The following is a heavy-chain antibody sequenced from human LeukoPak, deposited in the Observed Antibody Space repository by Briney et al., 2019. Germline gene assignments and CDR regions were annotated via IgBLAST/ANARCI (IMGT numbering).Heavy chain of an antibody. Sequence: GSSVKVSCKASGGTFSSYAISWVRQAPGQGLEWMGGIIPIYGTANYAQKFQGRVTITADKSTSTAYMELSSLRSEDTAVYYCARTPHWFPAMAADYWGQGTLVTVSS. V-gene: IGHV1-69*06. J-gene: IGHJ4*02. CDR2: IIPIYGTA. D-gene: IGHD5-18*01. CDR3: ARTPHWFPAMAADY. CDR1: GGTFSSYA.